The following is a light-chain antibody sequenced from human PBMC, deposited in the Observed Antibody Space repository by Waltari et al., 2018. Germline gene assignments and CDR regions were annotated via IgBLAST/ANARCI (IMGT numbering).Light chain of an antibody. V-gene: IGLV2-14*01. CDR1: SSDVGAYNY. CDR3: SSFTSSSTWV. Sequence: QSALTQPASVSGSPGQSITISCTGTSSDVGAYNYVSWYQQHPGKAPKLMIYDVNNRPSGVSNRFSGSKSGNTASLTISGLQAEDEADYYCSSFTSSSTWVFGGGTNLTVL. J-gene: IGLJ3*02. CDR2: DVN.